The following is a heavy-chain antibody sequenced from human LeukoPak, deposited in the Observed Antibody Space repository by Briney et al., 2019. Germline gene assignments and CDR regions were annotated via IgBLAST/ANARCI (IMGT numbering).Heavy chain of an antibody. Sequence: NSGGSLRLSCAASGFTFSSYAMSWVRQAPGKGLEWVSSISSTSSYIYSADSVKGRFTISRDNAKSSVYLQMNSLRVEDTAVYYCARSSDFWSAIGDAFDTWGQGTRVIVSS. CDR1: GFTFSSYA. CDR2: ISSTSSYI. V-gene: IGHV3-21*06. CDR3: ARSSDFWSAIGDAFDT. D-gene: IGHD3-3*01. J-gene: IGHJ3*02.